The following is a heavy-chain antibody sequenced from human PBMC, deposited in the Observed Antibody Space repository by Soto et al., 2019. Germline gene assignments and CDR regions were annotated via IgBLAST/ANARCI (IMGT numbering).Heavy chain of an antibody. CDR2: ISYDGNNK. CDR3: ATGGRGTYYYYYGMDV. J-gene: IGHJ6*02. CDR1: GFTFSSYG. D-gene: IGHD1-1*01. V-gene: IGHV3-30*03. Sequence: GGSLSLSCTASGFTFSSYGMHWVRQGPGKGLEWVAVISYDGNNKNYEDSVQGRFTISRDNSKNTLYLQMNSLRAADTTVYYCATGGRGTYYYYYGMDVWGQGTTVTVSS.